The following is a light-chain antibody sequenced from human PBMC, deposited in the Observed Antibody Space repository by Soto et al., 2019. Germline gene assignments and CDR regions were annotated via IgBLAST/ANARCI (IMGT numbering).Light chain of an antibody. CDR2: DVS. Sequence: QSALTQPASVSGSPGQSITISCTGTSSDIGDSNYVSWYQQHPGKAPKLVIYDVSNRPSGVSNRFSGSKSANTASLTISGLQAEDEADYYWSSVRSSSTSYVFGTGTKVTVL. V-gene: IGLV2-14*03. CDR3: SSVRSSSTSYV. CDR1: SSDIGDSNY. J-gene: IGLJ1*01.